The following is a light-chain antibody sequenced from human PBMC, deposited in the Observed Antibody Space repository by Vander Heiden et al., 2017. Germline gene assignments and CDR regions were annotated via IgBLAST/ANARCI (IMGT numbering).Light chain of an antibody. J-gene: IGLJ2*01. Sequence: QSALTQPRSVSGSPGQSVTISCTGTSSDVGGYNYVSWYQQRPGKAPKLIIYDVNKRPSGVPDRLSGSKSGNTASLTISGLQAEDEADYYCCLYTGTYIFVLFGGGTKLTVL. CDR2: DVN. CDR1: SSDVGGYNY. V-gene: IGLV2-11*01. CDR3: CLYTGTYIFVL.